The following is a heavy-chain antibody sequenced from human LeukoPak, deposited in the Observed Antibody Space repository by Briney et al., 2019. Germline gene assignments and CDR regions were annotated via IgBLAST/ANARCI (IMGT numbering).Heavy chain of an antibody. CDR1: GFTVSSNY. CDR3: AREGGVCSGGSCYAAPIDY. V-gene: IGHV3-53*01. Sequence: GGSLRLSCAASGFTVSSNYMSWVRQAPGKGLEWVSVIYGGGSTYYADSVKGRFTISRDNSKNTLYLQMNSLRAEDTAVYYCAREGGVCSGGSCYAAPIDYWGQRTLVTVSS. J-gene: IGHJ4*02. CDR2: IYGGGST. D-gene: IGHD2-15*01.